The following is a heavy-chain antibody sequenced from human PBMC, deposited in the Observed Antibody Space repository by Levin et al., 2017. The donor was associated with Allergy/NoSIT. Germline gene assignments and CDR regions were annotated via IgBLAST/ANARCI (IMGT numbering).Heavy chain of an antibody. CDR1: GFTFSSYS. Sequence: PGGSLRLSCAASGFTFSSYSMNWVRQAPGKGLEWVSSISSSSSYIYYADSVKGRFTISRDNAKNSLYLQMNSLRAEDTAVYYCARDRIGYCSSTSCYGYYYYYGMDVWGQGTTVTVSS. V-gene: IGHV3-21*01. J-gene: IGHJ6*02. D-gene: IGHD2-2*01. CDR2: ISSSSSYI. CDR3: ARDRIGYCSSTSCYGYYYYYGMDV.